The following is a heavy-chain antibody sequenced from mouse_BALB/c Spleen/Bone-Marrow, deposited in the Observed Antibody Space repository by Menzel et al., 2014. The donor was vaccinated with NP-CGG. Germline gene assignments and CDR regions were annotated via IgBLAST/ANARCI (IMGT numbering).Heavy chain of an antibody. Sequence: QVQLQQSGAELARPGASVKLSCKASVYTFTSYWMQWVKQRPGQGLEWIGAIYPGDGDTRFTQKFKGKATLTADKSSSTAYMQLSSLASEDSAVYYCARAKRYGEMDYWGQGTSVTVSS. CDR1: VYTFTSYW. CDR3: ARAKRYGEMDY. CDR2: IYPGDGDT. J-gene: IGHJ4*01. V-gene: IGHV1-87*01. D-gene: IGHD2-14*01.